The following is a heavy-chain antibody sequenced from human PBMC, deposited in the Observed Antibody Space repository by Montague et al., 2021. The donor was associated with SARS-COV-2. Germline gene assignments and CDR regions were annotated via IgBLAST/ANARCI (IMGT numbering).Heavy chain of an antibody. CDR3: ARQRRGGLVSTPRFFDY. V-gene: IGHV4-39*01. CDR2: IYYSGST. J-gene: IGHJ4*02. Sequence: SETLSLTCTVSGGSISSSSYYWGWIRQPPGKGLEWIGSIYYSGSTYYXPSLKSRVTISVDTSKNQFSLKLSSVTAADTAVYYCARQRRGGLVSTPRFFDYWSQGTLVTVSS. D-gene: IGHD6-19*01. CDR1: GGSISSSSYY.